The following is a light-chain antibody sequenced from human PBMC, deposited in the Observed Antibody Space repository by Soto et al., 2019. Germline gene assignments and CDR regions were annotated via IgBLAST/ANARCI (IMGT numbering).Light chain of an antibody. Sequence: QSALTQPPSAYGSPGQSVTISCTGTSSDVGAYNYVSWYQLHPGKAPKLIIYDVTKRPSGVHDRFSGSKSGTTAFLTVSGLQAEDEADYYCTSYAGSNNYVVFGGGTKGTVL. CDR3: TSYAGSNNYVV. CDR2: DVT. CDR1: SSDVGAYNY. J-gene: IGLJ3*02. V-gene: IGLV2-8*01.